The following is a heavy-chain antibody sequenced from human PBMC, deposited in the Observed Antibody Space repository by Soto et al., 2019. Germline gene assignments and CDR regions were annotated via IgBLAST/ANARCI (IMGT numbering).Heavy chain of an antibody. CDR1: GFTFSSYW. CDR2: IKQDGSEK. J-gene: IGHJ4*02. CDR3: ARKGLRGIWGSYRYQSFDY. V-gene: IGHV3-7*01. D-gene: IGHD3-16*02. Sequence: GGSLRLSCAASGFTFSSYWMSWVRQAPGKGLEWVANIKQDGSEKYYVDSVKGRFTISRDNAKNSLYLQMNSLRAEDTAVYYCARKGLRGIWGSYRYQSFDYWGEGTLVTVSS.